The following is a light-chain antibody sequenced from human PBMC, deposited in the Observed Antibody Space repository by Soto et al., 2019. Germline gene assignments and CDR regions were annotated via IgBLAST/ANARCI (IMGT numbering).Light chain of an antibody. CDR2: AAS. CDR1: QGIRND. CDR3: LQDYNYPLT. J-gene: IGKJ1*01. Sequence: AIQMTHSPSSLSASVEDRVTITCRASQGIRNDLGWYQQKPGKAPKLLIYAASSLQSGVPSRFSGSGSGTDFTLTISSLQPEDFATYYCLQDYNYPLTFGQGTKVEIK. V-gene: IGKV1-6*01.